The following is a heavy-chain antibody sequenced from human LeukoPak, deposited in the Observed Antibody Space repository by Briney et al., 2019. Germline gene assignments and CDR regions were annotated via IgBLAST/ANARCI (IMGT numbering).Heavy chain of an antibody. D-gene: IGHD6-19*01. Sequence: GGSLRLSCAASGFTFSTYTMNWVRQAPGKGLEWVSYISSGSGTIYYADSLKGRFTISRDNAKNSLYLQTNNLRAEDTAVYYCAGDRDSSGWPYYFDYWGQGTLVTVSS. J-gene: IGHJ4*02. V-gene: IGHV3-48*01. CDR2: ISSGSGTI. CDR3: AGDRDSSGWPYYFDY. CDR1: GFTFSTYT.